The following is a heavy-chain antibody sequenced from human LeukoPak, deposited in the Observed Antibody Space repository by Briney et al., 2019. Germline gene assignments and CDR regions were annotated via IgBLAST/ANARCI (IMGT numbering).Heavy chain of an antibody. Sequence: GASVKVSCKASGGTFSSYAISWVRQAPGQGLEWMGGIIPIFGTADYAQKFQGRVTITADKSTSTAYMELSSLRSEDTAVYYCARVPHAVAGTGFDYWGQGTLVTVSS. CDR1: GGTFSSYA. D-gene: IGHD6-19*01. CDR3: ARVPHAVAGTGFDY. CDR2: IIPIFGTA. V-gene: IGHV1-69*06. J-gene: IGHJ4*02.